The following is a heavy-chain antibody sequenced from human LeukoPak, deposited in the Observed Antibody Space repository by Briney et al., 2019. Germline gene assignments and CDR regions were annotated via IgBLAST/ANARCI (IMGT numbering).Heavy chain of an antibody. CDR3: ARDRYGDLRNDY. V-gene: IGHV3-33*08. D-gene: IGHD4-17*01. J-gene: IGHJ4*02. CDR1: GFTFSSYW. Sequence: PGGSLRLSCAASGFTFSSYWMSWVRQAPGKGLEWVAVIWYDGSNKYYADSVKGRFTISRDNSKNTLYLQMNSLRAEDTAVYYCARDRYGDLRNDYWGQGTLVTVSS. CDR2: IWYDGSNK.